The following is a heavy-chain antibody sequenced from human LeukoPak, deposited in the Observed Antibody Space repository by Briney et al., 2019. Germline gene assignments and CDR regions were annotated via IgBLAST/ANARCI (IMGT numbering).Heavy chain of an antibody. V-gene: IGHV1-18*01. J-gene: IGHJ4*02. CDR1: GYTFTSYG. CDR2: ISAYNGNT. CDR3: ARRGRGSSVSAYFDY. D-gene: IGHD6-13*01. Sequence: ASVKVSCKASGYTFTSYGISWVRQAPGQGLEWMGWISAYNGNTNYAQKFQGRVTMTRDTSISTAYMELSRLRSDDTAVYYCARRGRGSSVSAYFDYWGQGTLVTVSS.